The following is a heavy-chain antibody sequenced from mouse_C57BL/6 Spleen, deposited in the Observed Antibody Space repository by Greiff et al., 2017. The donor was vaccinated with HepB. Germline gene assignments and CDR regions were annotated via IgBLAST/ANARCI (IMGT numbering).Heavy chain of an antibody. D-gene: IGHD4-1*01. CDR1: GYTFTSYW. CDR2: IDPSDSYT. J-gene: IGHJ2*01. CDR3: AIRGLGRYFDY. Sequence: QVQLQQPGAELVKPGASVKLFCKASGYTFTSYWMQWVKQRPGQGLEWIGEIDPSDSYTNYNQKFKGKATLTVDTSSSTAYMQLSSLTSEDSAVYYCAIRGLGRYFDYWGQGTTLTVSS. V-gene: IGHV1-50*01.